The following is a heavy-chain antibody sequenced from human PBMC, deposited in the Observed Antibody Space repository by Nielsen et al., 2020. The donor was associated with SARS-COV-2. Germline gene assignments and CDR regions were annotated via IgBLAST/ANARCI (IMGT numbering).Heavy chain of an antibody. D-gene: IGHD3-10*01. CDR3: ARDIGLLWFGDMGDY. CDR2: INAGNGNT. Sequence: WVRQAPGQRLEWMGWINAGNGNTKYSQKFQGRVTITRDTSASIAYMELSSLRSEDTAVYYCARDIGLLWFGDMGDYWGQGTLVTVSS. V-gene: IGHV1-3*01. J-gene: IGHJ4*02.